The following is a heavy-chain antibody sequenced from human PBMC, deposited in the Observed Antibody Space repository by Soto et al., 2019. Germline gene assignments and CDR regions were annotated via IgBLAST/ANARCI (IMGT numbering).Heavy chain of an antibody. V-gene: IGHV1-69*02. CDR1: GGTFSSYT. CDR2: IIPSLGIA. Sequence: QVQLVQSGAEVKKPGSSVKVSCKASGGTFSSYTISWVRQAPGQGLEWMGRIIPSLGIANYAQKFQGRVTITADKSTSTAYMELSSLRSEDTAVYYCARRPRDSNYYMDVWGKGTTVTVSS. J-gene: IGHJ6*03. CDR3: ARRPRDSNYYMDV. D-gene: IGHD4-4*01.